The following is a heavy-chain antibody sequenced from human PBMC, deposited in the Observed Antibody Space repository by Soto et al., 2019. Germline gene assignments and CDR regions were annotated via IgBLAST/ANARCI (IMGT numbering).Heavy chain of an antibody. CDR3: ARELLLYDSHAFSWDHAFDI. D-gene: IGHD3-16*01. V-gene: IGHV4-30-2*01. Sequence: TLSLTVSVSGGALSSSAYSWSVMRQPPLTGLDWIGFIYQSGSTYYNPYLKSRVTMSLDRPKNQFSLKLSSLTAADTDVYYCARELLLYDSHAFSWDHAFDIWGKGTMVTASS. CDR1: GGALSSSAYS. J-gene: IGHJ3*02. CDR2: IYQSGST.